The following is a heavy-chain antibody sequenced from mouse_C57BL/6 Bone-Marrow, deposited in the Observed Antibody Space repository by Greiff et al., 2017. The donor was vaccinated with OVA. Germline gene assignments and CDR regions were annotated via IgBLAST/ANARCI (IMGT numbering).Heavy chain of an antibody. J-gene: IGHJ4*01. V-gene: IGHV1-81*01. D-gene: IGHD2-3*01. CDR1: GYTFTSFG. CDR2: IYPRSGNT. CDR3: ARAGGWLLYYYAMDY. Sequence: VLLQQSGAELARPGASVKLSCKASGYTFTSFGISWVKQRTGQGLEWIGDIYPRSGNTYYNEKFKGKATLIADKSSSTAYMELRSLTSEDSAVYFCARAGGWLLYYYAMDYWGQGTSVTVSS.